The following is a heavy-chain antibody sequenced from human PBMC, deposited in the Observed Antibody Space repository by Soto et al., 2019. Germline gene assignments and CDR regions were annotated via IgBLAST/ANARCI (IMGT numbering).Heavy chain of an antibody. D-gene: IGHD3-22*01. V-gene: IGHV3-33*01. J-gene: IGHJ4*02. CDR3: ARDYYDSSGYPNRFDY. CDR2: IWYDGSNK. Sequence: GGSLRLSCAASGFPFSSYVMHWVRQAPGKGLEWVAVIWYDGSNKYYADSVKGRFTISRDNSKNTLYLQMNSLRAEDTAVYYCARDYYDSSGYPNRFDYWGQGTLVTVSS. CDR1: GFPFSSYV.